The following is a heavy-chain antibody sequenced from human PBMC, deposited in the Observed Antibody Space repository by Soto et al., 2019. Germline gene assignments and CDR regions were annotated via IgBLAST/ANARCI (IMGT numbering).Heavy chain of an antibody. CDR3: ARDPGYSGFDFDD. Sequence: QVQLVESGGGVVQPGRSLRLYCAASGFTFSSHAMHWVRQAPGKGLEWVAVIWYDGSKKYYADSVKGRFTVARDDSKNTMYLQMNSLRVDDTAVYYCARDPGYSGFDFDDWGQGTLVTVSS. V-gene: IGHV3-33*01. J-gene: IGHJ4*02. D-gene: IGHD5-12*01. CDR1: GFTFSSHA. CDR2: IWYDGSKK.